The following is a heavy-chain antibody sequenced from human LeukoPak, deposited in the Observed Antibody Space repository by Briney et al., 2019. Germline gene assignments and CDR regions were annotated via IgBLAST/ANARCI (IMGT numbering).Heavy chain of an antibody. J-gene: IGHJ4*02. V-gene: IGHV1-18*01. CDR3: SVNYCSGGSCYML. CDR1: GYTFTSYG. CDR2: ISAYNGNT. D-gene: IGHD2-15*01. Sequence: ASVKVSCKASGYTFTSYGISWVRQAPGQRLEWMGWISAYNGNTNYAQKLQGRVTMTTDTSTSTAYMELRSLRSDDTAVYYCSVNYCSGGSCYMLWGQGTLVTVSS.